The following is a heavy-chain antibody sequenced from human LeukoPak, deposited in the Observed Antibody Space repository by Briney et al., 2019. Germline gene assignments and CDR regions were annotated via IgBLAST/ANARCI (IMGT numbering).Heavy chain of an antibody. D-gene: IGHD3-10*01. Sequence: ASVTVSCKASGYTFTGYYMHWVRQAPGQGLEWMGWINPNSGGTNYAQKFQGRVTMTRDTSIGTAYMELSRLRSDDTAVYYCARDGSSELLWFGELLLDYWGQGTLVTVSS. V-gene: IGHV1-2*02. CDR2: INPNSGGT. CDR3: ARDGSSELLWFGELLLDY. J-gene: IGHJ4*02. CDR1: GYTFTGYY.